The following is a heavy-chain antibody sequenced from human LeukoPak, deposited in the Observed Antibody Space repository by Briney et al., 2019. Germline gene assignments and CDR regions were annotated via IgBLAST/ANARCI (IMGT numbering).Heavy chain of an antibody. J-gene: IGHJ4*02. D-gene: IGHD3-10*01. CDR2: INYDGSGA. Sequence: SGGSLRLSCAASGFSFSNHWMHWVRQAPGKGLVWVSRINYDGSGANYADPVKGRFTISRDNAKNTLYLQMNRLRADDTAVYYCASASSPLFWGQGTPVTVAS. V-gene: IGHV3-74*01. CDR1: GFSFSNHW. CDR3: ASASSPLF.